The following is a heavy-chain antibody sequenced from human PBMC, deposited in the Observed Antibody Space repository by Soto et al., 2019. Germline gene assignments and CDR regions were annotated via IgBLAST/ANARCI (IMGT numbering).Heavy chain of an antibody. CDR2: IYYSGST. CDR1: GGSIGSNSYY. J-gene: IGHJ4*02. V-gene: IGHV4-39*01. CDR3: ARQKSPSLNVYSDY. Sequence: PSETLSLTCSVPGGSIGSNSYYWGLIRQPPEKGLEWIGSIYYSGSTYYNPSLRSRVTISVDTSKNQLSLKLPSVTAADTAVYYCARQKSPSLNVYSDYWGQGTLVTVSS.